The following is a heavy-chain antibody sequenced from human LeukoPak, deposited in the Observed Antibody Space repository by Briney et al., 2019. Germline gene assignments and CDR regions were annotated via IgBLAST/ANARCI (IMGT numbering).Heavy chain of an antibody. Sequence: SETLSLTCTVSGGSISSYYGSWIRQPPGKGLEWMGYIYYCGSTNYNPSHKRRHNTPVDTSKTQFSLKLSSVTAADTAVYYCARAVGDAYFILYIWGQGKMVTVSS. CDR2: IYYCGST. J-gene: IGHJ3*02. CDR3: ARAVGDAYFILYI. CDR1: GGSISSYY. D-gene: IGHD2/OR15-2a*01. V-gene: IGHV4-59*01.